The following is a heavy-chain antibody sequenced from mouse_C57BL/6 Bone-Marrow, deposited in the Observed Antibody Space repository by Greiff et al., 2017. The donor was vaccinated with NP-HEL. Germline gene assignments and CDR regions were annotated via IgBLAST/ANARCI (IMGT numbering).Heavy chain of an antibody. CDR2: IDPSDSYT. J-gene: IGHJ2*01. CDR3: ASYYSNYVGFDY. Sequence: QVQLQQSGPELVMPGASVKLSCKASGYTFTRYWMHWVKQRPGQGLEWIGEIDPSDSYTNYNQKFKGKSTLTVDKSSSTAYMQLSSLTSEDSAVYYCASYYSNYVGFDYWGQGTTLTVSS. V-gene: IGHV1-69*01. D-gene: IGHD2-5*01. CDR1: GYTFTRYW.